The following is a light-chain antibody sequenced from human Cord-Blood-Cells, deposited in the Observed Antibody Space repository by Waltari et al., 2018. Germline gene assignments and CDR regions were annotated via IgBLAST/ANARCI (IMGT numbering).Light chain of an antibody. CDR2: GAS. J-gene: IGKJ1*01. CDR3: QQYGSSPRT. Sequence: VLTQSPGTLSLSPGERATLSCRASQSVSSSYLAWYQQKPGQAPRLLIYGASSRATGIPDRLSGSWSGTDFTLTISRLEPEDFAVYYCQQYGSSPRTFGQGTKVEIK. CDR1: QSVSSSY. V-gene: IGKV3-20*01.